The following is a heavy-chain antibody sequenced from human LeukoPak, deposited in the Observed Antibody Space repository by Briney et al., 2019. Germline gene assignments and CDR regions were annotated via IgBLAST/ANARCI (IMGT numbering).Heavy chain of an antibody. CDR3: ARETSQKGAHYMDV. CDR1: GGSISSYY. Sequence: SETLSLTCTVSGGSISSYYRSWIRQPPGKGLEWIGYIYYSGSTNYSPSLKSRVTISVDTSKNQFSLKLSSVTAADTAVYYCARETSQKGAHYMDVWGKGTTVTISS. J-gene: IGHJ6*03. V-gene: IGHV4-59*01. D-gene: IGHD3-16*01. CDR2: IYYSGST.